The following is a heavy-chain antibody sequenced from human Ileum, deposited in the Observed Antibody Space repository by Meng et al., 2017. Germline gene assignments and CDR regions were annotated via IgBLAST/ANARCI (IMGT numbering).Heavy chain of an antibody. Sequence: VYLPRLRPVLVTPSATLYVPCDVSGSSVRSASYHCNWIRHPPGKGLDWIGLIHYSGSRNYNPSPKSRVTMSVDTSKNQASLRLTSVTAADTAVYYCASFYGSGTFEVHDYWGQGTLVTVSS. CDR2: IHYSGSR. CDR1: GSSVRSASYH. D-gene: IGHD3-10*01. CDR3: ASFYGSGTFEVHDY. V-gene: IGHV4-61*01. J-gene: IGHJ4*02.